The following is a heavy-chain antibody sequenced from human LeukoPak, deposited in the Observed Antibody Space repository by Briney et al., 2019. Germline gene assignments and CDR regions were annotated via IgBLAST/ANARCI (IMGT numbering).Heavy chain of an antibody. CDR2: IYTSVAS. J-gene: IGHJ4*02. D-gene: IGHD3-3*01. CDR1: GGSISSYY. V-gene: IGHV4-4*07. CDR3: ARDASIFGPSYYFDF. Sequence: PSETLSLTCTVSGGSISSYYWSWIRQPAGKGLEWIGRIYTSVASNYNPSLKSRVTMSVDTSKNQFSLKMSSVTAADTAVYYCARDASIFGPSYYFDFWGQGTLVTVSS.